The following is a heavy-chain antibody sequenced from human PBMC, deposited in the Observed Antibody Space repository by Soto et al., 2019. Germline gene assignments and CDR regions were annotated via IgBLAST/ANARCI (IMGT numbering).Heavy chain of an antibody. J-gene: IGHJ4*02. CDR2: IYYSGST. CDR3: ASGYCSGGSCYSSPFDY. V-gene: IGHV4-31*03. Sequence: SETLSLTCTVSGGSISSGGYYWSWIRQHPGKGLEWIGYIYYSGSTYYNPSLKSRVTISVDTSKNQFSLKLSSVTAADTAVYYCASGYCSGGSCYSSPFDYWGQGTLVTVSS. CDR1: GGSISSGGYY. D-gene: IGHD2-15*01.